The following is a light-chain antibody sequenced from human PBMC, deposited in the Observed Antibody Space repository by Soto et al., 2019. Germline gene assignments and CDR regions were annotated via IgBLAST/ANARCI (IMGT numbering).Light chain of an antibody. V-gene: IGLV2-14*02. CDR2: EVS. CDR1: VSYNF. CDR3: SSYTGSNNFDV. J-gene: IGLJ1*01. Sequence: QSALTQPASVSGSPGQSITISCTAVSYNFVSWYHQHPGKAPKVLIYEVSKRPSGVSDRFSGSNSGNTASLTVSGLQAEDEADYYCSSYTGSNNFDVFGTGTKVTVL.